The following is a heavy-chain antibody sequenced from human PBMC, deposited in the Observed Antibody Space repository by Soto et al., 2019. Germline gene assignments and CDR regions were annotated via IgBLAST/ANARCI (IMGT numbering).Heavy chain of an antibody. CDR2: ISASNGNT. D-gene: IGHD6-13*01. CDR1: GYTFTSYG. Sequence: QVQLVQSGAEVKKPGASVKVSCKSSGYTFTSYGISWVRQAPGQGLEWMGWISASNGNTNYAQQVHALFTLTTYTSTSTAYMELRSLRSDDTAVYYCARALLPNSSIWLQPTYYNYFYMDVWGKGTTVTVSS. J-gene: IGHJ6*03. V-gene: IGHV1-18*01. CDR3: ARALLPNSSIWLQPTYYNYFYMDV.